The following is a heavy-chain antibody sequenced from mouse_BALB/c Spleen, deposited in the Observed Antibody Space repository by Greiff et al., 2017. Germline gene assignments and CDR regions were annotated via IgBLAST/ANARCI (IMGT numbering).Heavy chain of an antibody. Sequence: EVNLVESGGGLVKPGGSLKLSCAASGFTFSDYYMYWVRQTPEKRLEWVATISDGGSYTYYPDSVKGRFTISRDNAKNNLYLQMSSLKSEDTAMYYCAREGGNYAMDYWGQGTSVTVSS. CDR2: ISDGGSYT. CDR3: AREGGNYAMDY. CDR1: GFTFSDYY. D-gene: IGHD2-14*01. J-gene: IGHJ4*01. V-gene: IGHV5-4*02.